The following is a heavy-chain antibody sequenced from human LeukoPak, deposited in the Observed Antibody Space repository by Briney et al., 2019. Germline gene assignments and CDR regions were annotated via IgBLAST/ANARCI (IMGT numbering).Heavy chain of an antibody. Sequence: GSLRLSCAASGFTVSSDYMSWVRQAPGKGLEWIGEIYHSGSTNYNPSLKSRVTISVDTSKKQFSLKLSSVTAADTAVYYCGRAPDYWGQGTLVTVSS. J-gene: IGHJ4*02. CDR2: IYHSGST. CDR3: GRAPDY. CDR1: GFTVSSDY. V-gene: IGHV4-4*02.